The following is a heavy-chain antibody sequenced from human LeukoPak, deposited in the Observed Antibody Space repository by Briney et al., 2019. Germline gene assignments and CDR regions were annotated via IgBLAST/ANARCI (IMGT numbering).Heavy chain of an antibody. CDR2: ISGSGGTT. CDR3: AKCPPYCTNGVCYTQKYYFDY. Sequence: PGGSLRLSCAASGYTFSSYAKSWVRQAPRKGLEWVSGISGSGGTTYYADSVKGRFTISRDNSKNTLYLQMNSLRAEDTAVYYCAKCPPYCTNGVCYTQKYYFDYWGQGTLVTVSS. CDR1: GYTFSSYA. J-gene: IGHJ4*02. V-gene: IGHV3-23*01. D-gene: IGHD2-8*01.